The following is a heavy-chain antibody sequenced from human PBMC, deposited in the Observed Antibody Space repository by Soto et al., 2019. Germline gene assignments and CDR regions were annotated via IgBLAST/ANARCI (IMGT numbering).Heavy chain of an antibody. CDR2: IYYSGST. V-gene: IGHV4-39*01. CDR1: GGSISSNSYY. Sequence: QLQLQESGPGLVKPSETLSLTCTVSGGSISSNSYYWGWIRQPPGKGLEWIGSIYYSGSTYYNPSLKSRVTISVDTSKNQFSLKLSSVTAADTAVYYCARRYGRGWFDPWGQGTLVTVSS. J-gene: IGHJ5*02. CDR3: ARRYGRGWFDP. D-gene: IGHD4-17*01.